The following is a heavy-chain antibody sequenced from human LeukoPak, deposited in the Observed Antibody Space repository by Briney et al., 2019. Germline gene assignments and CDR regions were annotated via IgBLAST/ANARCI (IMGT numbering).Heavy chain of an antibody. D-gene: IGHD3-9*01. J-gene: IGHJ4*02. CDR3: ARTVILTGYYIEEPNLDY. CDR2: IDWDDDK. Sequence: SGPALVKPTQTLTLNCTFSGFSLSTSGMCVSWIRQPPGKALEWLARIDWDDDKYYSTSLKTRLTISKDTSKNQVVLTMTNMDPVDTATYYCARTVILTGYYIEEPNLDYWGQGTPVTVSS. V-gene: IGHV2-70*11. CDR1: GFSLSTSGMC.